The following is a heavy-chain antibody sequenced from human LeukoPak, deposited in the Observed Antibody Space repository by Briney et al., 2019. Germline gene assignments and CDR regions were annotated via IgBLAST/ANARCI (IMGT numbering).Heavy chain of an antibody. CDR1: GGSISSYY. Sequence: SETLSLTCTVSGGSISSYYWSWIRQPPGKGLEWIGYIYYSGSTKYNPSLKSRVTISVDTSKNQFSLKLSSVTAADTAVYYCARVDSWSSGRGIDYWGQGTLVTVSS. CDR2: IYYSGST. J-gene: IGHJ4*02. CDR3: ARVDSWSSGRGIDY. D-gene: IGHD6-19*01. V-gene: IGHV4-59*01.